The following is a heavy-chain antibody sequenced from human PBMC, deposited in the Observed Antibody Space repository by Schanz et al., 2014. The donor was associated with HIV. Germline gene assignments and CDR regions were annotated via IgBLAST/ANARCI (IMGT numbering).Heavy chain of an antibody. D-gene: IGHD1-26*01. V-gene: IGHV4-30-2*01. CDR2: IYHTGGA. CDR1: GGSLSSGGSYS. J-gene: IGHJ6*02. Sequence: QVRLQQWGAGLVKPSQTLSLTCAVSGGSLSSGGSYSWSWVRKPPGKGLEWIGHIYHTGGASYTPSLKSRVPMSVDKSKNQFSLKLTSVTAADTAVYYCARGPSGGLTPSRGMDVWGQGTTVTVSS. CDR3: ARGPSGGLTPSRGMDV.